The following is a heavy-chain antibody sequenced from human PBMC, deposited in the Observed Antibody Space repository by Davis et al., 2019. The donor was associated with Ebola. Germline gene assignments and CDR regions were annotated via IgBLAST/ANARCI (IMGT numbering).Heavy chain of an antibody. CDR2: IYTSGST. CDR1: GGSISSYY. Sequence: PSETLSLTCTVSGGSISSYYWSWIRQPAGKGLEWIGRIYTSGSTNYNPSLKSRVTMSVDTSKNQFSLKLSSVTAADTAVYYCASLYDYVWGSYPSSPLGLDYWGQGTLVTVSS. CDR3: ASLYDYVWGSYPSSPLGLDY. J-gene: IGHJ4*02. D-gene: IGHD3-16*02. V-gene: IGHV4-4*07.